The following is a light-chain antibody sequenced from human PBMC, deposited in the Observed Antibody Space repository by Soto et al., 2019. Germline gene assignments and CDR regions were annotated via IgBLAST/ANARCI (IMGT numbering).Light chain of an antibody. CDR1: QSISSW. V-gene: IGKV1-5*01. CDR3: QQYKSSSVT. Sequence: IQRTHAPSTLSASLRDMVTMTCRASQSISSWLAWYQQKPGKAPKLLIYDASSLESGVPSRFSGSGSGTEFTLTISSLQPDDFATYYCQQYKSSSVTFGQGTKVDI. J-gene: IGKJ1*01. CDR2: DAS.